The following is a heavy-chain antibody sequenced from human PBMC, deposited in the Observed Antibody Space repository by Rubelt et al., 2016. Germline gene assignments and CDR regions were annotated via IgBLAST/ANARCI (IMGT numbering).Heavy chain of an antibody. D-gene: IGHD2-15*01. CDR3: AKGGRSCCFDS. CDR1: GFTLCNYG. CDR2: IIGRGYST. Sequence: VQLLECGGGLLKPGGFLRISCLGSGFTLCNYGMNWLRPAPGKGLEGGSAIIGRGYSTSYADSVTGRFAISRDNSKSTLYLQMDSLRADDTAGYYCAKGGRSCCFDSWGQGSLVTVSS. J-gene: IGHJ4*02. V-gene: IGHV3-23*01.